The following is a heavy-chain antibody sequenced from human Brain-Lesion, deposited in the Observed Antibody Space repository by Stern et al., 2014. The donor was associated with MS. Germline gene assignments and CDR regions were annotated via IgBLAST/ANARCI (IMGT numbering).Heavy chain of an antibody. Sequence: EVQLVESGGGLDQPGGSLRLSCAASGFTVSNYYMSWVRQAPGKGLAWVSIIYTSGKTYYADSVRGRFVISRDKSKSTLYLQMDSLRPEDTAVYYCARDRVTTVTTYYFDSWGQGTRVTVSS. D-gene: IGHD4-17*01. CDR3: ARDRVTTVTTYYFDS. CDR2: IYTSGKT. V-gene: IGHV3-66*02. J-gene: IGHJ4*02. CDR1: GFTVSNYY.